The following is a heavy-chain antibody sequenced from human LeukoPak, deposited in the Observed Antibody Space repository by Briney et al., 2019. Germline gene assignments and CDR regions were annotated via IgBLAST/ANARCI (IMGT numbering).Heavy chain of an antibody. CDR3: AGDSELSGPTTFDY. Sequence: GASVKVSCKASGYTFTSYGISWVRQAPGQGLEWMGWISAYNGNTNYAQKLQGRVTMTTDTSTSTAYMELRSLRSDDTAVYYCAGDSELSGPTTFDYWGQGTLVTVSS. CDR2: ISAYNGNT. D-gene: IGHD1-26*01. J-gene: IGHJ4*02. CDR1: GYTFTSYG. V-gene: IGHV1-18*01.